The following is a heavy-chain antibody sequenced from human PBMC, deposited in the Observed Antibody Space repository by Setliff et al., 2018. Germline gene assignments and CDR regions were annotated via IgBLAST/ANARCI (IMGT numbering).Heavy chain of an antibody. V-gene: IGHV4-39*01. CDR2: IAYSGTP. CDR3: VRPGGTTVVARHFDY. CDR1: DDSFTSSRYY. J-gene: IGHJ4*01. D-gene: IGHD2-15*01. Sequence: SETLSLTCTVSDDSFTSSRYYWGWIRQAPGSGLEWIGSIAYSGTPYYNASVESRVTISIDTSRNQFSLELRSVTVADTATYYCVRPGGTTVVARHFDYWGAGILVTVSS.